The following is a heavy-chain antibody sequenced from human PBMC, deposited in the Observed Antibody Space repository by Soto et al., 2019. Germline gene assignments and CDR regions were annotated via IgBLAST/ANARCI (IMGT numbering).Heavy chain of an antibody. Sequence: GASVKVSCKASGYTFTSYGISWVRQAPGQGLEWMGWISAYNGNTNYAQKLQGRVTMTTDTSTSTAYMELRSLRSDDTAVYYCARDHRYYDSSGYSSGAFDICGQAPMVT. CDR1: GYTFTSYG. CDR3: ARDHRYYDSSGYSSGAFDI. J-gene: IGHJ3*02. CDR2: ISAYNGNT. D-gene: IGHD3-22*01. V-gene: IGHV1-18*04.